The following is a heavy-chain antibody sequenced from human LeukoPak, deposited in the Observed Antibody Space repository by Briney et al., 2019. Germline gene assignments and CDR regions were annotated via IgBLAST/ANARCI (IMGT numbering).Heavy chain of an antibody. CDR3: ARDFRSSGDDLDY. D-gene: IGHD3-22*01. J-gene: IGHJ4*02. CDR2: ISSSSSTI. CDR1: GFTFSIYR. V-gene: IGHV3-48*01. Sequence: PGGSLRLSCAASGFTFSIYRMNWVRQAPGKGLEWVSYISSSSSTIYYADSVKGRFTISRDNAKNSLYLQMNSLRAEDTAVYYCARDFRSSGDDLDYWGQGTLVTASS.